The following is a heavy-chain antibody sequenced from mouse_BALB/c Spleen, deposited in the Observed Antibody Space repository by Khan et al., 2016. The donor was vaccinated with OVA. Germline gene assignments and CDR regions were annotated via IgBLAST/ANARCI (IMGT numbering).Heavy chain of an antibody. CDR2: IYPRSGNP. J-gene: IGHJ3*01. V-gene: IGHV1-81*01. CDR1: GYTFTDYY. CDR3: ARRNYFGYTFAY. Sequence: QVQLQQSGAELARPGASVKLSCKASGYTFTDYYINWVKQRTGQGLEWIGEIYPRSGNPYYNEKFKGKATLTADKSSSIAYMQLSSLTTEDSAVYFCARRNYFGYTFAYGGQGTLVTVSA. D-gene: IGHD1-2*01.